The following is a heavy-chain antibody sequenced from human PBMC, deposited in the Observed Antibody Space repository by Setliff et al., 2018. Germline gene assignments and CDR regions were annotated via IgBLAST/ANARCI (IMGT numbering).Heavy chain of an antibody. V-gene: IGHV4-39*01. CDR1: GGSISSSSYY. CDR3: VRSAEKYSSGWYQGFDY. D-gene: IGHD6-19*01. CDR2: IYYSGST. Sequence: PSETLSLTCTVSGGSISSSSYYWGWIRQPPGKGLEWIGSIYYSGSTYYNPSLKSRVTISVDTSKNQFSLKLSSVTAADTAVYYCVRSAEKYSSGWYQGFDYWGQGTLVTVSS. J-gene: IGHJ4*02.